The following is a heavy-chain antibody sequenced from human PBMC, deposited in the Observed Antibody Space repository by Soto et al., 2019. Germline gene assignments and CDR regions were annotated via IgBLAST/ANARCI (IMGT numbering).Heavy chain of an antibody. J-gene: IGHJ4*02. CDR2: ISSSGSTI. CDR1: GFTFSSYE. Sequence: GSLRLSCAASGFTFSSYEMNWVRQAPGKGLEWVSYISSSGSTIYYADSVKGRFTISRDNAKNSLYLQMNSLRAEDTAVYYCARGFGLEWLFNFDYWGQGTLVTVSS. CDR3: ARGFGLEWLFNFDY. D-gene: IGHD3-3*01. V-gene: IGHV3-48*03.